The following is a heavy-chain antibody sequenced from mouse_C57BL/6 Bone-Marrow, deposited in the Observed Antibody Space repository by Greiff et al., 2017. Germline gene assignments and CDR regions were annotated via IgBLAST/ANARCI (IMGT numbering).Heavy chain of an antibody. CDR2: IFPGDGDT. V-gene: IGHV1-80*01. Sequence: VQLVESGAELVKPGASVKISCKASGYAFSSYWMNWVKPRPGKGLEWLGQIFPGDGDTNYNGKFKGKATLTADKSSSTASMQLSSLTSEDSSVYFCARGAYWGQGTLVTVSA. CDR1: GYAFSSYW. J-gene: IGHJ3*01. CDR3: ARGAY.